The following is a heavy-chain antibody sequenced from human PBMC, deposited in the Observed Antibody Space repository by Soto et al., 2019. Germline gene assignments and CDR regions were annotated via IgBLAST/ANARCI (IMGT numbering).Heavy chain of an antibody. V-gene: IGHV3-74*01. J-gene: IGHJ5*02. Sequence: EVQLVESGGRLVQPGGSLRLSCAGSGFTFSSYWMHWVRQVPGKGLLWVSRIDSDGTSTNYADSVKGRFTIARDNAKNTLYLQMNSLRAEDTGVYYCARVGGYNWFDTWGQGTLVTVSS. CDR2: IDSDGTST. CDR1: GFTFSSYW. CDR3: ARVGGYNWFDT.